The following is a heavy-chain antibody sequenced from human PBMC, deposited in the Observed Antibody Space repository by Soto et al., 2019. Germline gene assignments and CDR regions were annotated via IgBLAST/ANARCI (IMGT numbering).Heavy chain of an antibody. Sequence: LSLTCTVSGGSISSSSYWGWIRQPPGKGLEWIGSIYSTGNTYYNPSLKSRVSISADTSKNQFSLKLTSVTAADTAVYYCRRSSRYSTDVWGQGTTVTVSS. CDR2: IYSTGNT. V-gene: IGHV4-39*01. CDR1: GGSISSSSY. J-gene: IGHJ6*02. D-gene: IGHD6-13*01. CDR3: RRSSRYSTDV.